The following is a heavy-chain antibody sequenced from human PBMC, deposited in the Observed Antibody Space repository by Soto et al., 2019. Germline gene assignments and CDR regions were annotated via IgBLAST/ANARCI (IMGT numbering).Heavy chain of an antibody. J-gene: IGHJ6*02. V-gene: IGHV1-8*01. Sequence: QVQLVQSGAEVKKPGASVKVSCKASGYTFTSYDINWVRQATGQGLEWMGWMNPNSANTGYAQKFQGSVTMTRNTSISTAYMELSTLTSEDTTVYYCAGEGVRGMDVWGQGTTVTVSS. CDR1: GYTFTSYD. CDR2: MNPNSANT. D-gene: IGHD3-16*01. CDR3: AGEGVRGMDV.